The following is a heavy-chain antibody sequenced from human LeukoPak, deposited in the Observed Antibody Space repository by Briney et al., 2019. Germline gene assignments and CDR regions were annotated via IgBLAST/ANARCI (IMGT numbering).Heavy chain of an antibody. J-gene: IGHJ3*02. D-gene: IGHD3-10*01. Sequence: PSETLSLTCSVSGGSIRSYYWGWIRQPPGKGLEWIGYIHYSESTKYNPSLKSRVTMSVDTSKNQFSLKLSSVTAADTAVYYCASRSGSFSDALDIWGQGTLVTVSS. V-gene: IGHV4-59*08. CDR3: ASRSGSFSDALDI. CDR2: IHYSEST. CDR1: GGSIRSYY.